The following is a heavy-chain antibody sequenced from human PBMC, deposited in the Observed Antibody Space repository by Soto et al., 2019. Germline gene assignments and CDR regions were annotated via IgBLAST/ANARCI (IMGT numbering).Heavy chain of an antibody. D-gene: IGHD3-10*01. CDR3: ASGSKDSYPGSRIFDF. J-gene: IGHJ4*01. Sequence: GGSLRLSCVASGFTFGSRAMSWVRQAPGEGLEWVSTITGTGGDSKSADSVRGRFAISRDNSRNTLYLQMSSLRAEDSAVYYCASGSKDSYPGSRIFDFWGRGTLVTVSS. CDR2: ITGTGGDS. V-gene: IGHV3-23*01. CDR1: GFTFGSRA.